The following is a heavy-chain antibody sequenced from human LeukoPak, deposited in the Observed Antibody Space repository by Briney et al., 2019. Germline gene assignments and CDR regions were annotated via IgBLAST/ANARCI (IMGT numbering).Heavy chain of an antibody. CDR2: IIPIFGTA. CDR1: GGTFSSYA. D-gene: IGHD5-12*01. V-gene: IGHV1-69*13. Sequence: SVKVSCKASGGTFSSYAISWVRQAPGQGLEWMGGIIPIFGTANYAQKFQGRVTITADESTSTAYMELSSLRSEDTAVYYCAPEARYSGYDSDYWGQGTLVTVSS. CDR3: APEARYSGYDSDY. J-gene: IGHJ4*02.